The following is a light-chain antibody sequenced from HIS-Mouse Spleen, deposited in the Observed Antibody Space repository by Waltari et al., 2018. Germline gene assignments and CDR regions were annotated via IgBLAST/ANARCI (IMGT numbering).Light chain of an antibody. CDR2: WAS. V-gene: IGKV4-1*01. CDR1: QSALYSSNNKNY. CDR3: QQYYSTPWT. J-gene: IGKJ1*01. Sequence: DIVMTQPPDSLAVSLGERATINCKSSQSALYSSNNKNYLAWYQQKPGQPPKLLIYWASTRESGVPDRFSGSGSGTDFTLTISSLQAEDVAVYYCQQYYSTPWTFGQGTKVEIK.